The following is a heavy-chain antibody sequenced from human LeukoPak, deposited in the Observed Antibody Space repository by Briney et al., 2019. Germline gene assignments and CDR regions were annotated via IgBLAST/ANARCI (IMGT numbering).Heavy chain of an antibody. D-gene: IGHD5/OR15-5a*01. Sequence: PSETLSLTCSVSGDSINNYYWNWIRQSPGKGLEWIGYIYYSGSTRYNPSLQSRVSMSIGTSKTQFSLKLDSVTAADTAVYYCARRLRLKNPGGDAFDTWGQGTVVTVSS. J-gene: IGHJ3*02. CDR1: GDSINNYY. V-gene: IGHV4-59*08. CDR2: IYYSGST. CDR3: ARRLRLKNPGGDAFDT.